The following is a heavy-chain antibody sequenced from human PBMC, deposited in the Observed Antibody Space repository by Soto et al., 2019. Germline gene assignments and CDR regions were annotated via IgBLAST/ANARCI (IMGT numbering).Heavy chain of an antibody. CDR3: AKVDSQPGDLDYYYGMDV. Sequence: ASVKVSCKASGYTFTGYYMHWVRQAPGQGLEWMGWINPNSGGTNYAQKFRGRVTMTRDTSISTAYMELRRLRSDDTAVYYCAKVDSQPGDLDYYYGMDVWGQGTTVTVSS. CDR2: INPNSGGT. V-gene: IGHV1-2*02. D-gene: IGHD7-27*01. J-gene: IGHJ6*02. CDR1: GYTFTGYY.